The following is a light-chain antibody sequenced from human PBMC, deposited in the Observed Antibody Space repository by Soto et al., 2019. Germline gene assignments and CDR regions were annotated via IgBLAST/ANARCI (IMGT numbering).Light chain of an antibody. CDR1: RMFSGK. J-gene: IGKJ5*01. V-gene: IGKV3-15*01. CDR2: GAS. Sequence: EIVMTQSPATLSWSPGKEPTPPGGAVRMFSGKLPCYQQNPGQAPRPLIYGASTRATGIPARFSGSGSGTEFTLTISSLQSEDFAVYYCQQYNNWPPITFGQGTRLEIK. CDR3: QQYNNWPPIT.